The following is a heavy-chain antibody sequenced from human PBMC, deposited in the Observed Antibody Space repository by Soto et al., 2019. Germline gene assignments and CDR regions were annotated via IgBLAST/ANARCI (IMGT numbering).Heavy chain of an antibody. Sequence: SVKVSCKASGGTFSSYAISWVRQAPGQGLEWMGGIIPIFGTANYAQKFQGRVTITADESTSTAYMELSSLRSEDTAVYYCASGVWSGSYYAHYPFDYWGQGTLVTVSS. CDR1: GGTFSSYA. CDR2: IIPIFGTA. D-gene: IGHD1-26*01. J-gene: IGHJ4*02. V-gene: IGHV1-69*13. CDR3: ASGVWSGSYYAHYPFDY.